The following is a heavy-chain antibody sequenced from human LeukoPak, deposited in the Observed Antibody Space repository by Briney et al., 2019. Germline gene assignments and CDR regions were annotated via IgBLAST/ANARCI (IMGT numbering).Heavy chain of an antibody. V-gene: IGHV4-59*01. CDR2: IYYSGST. CDR3: ARVDYDSSGYLPPWWFDP. D-gene: IGHD3-22*01. CDR1: GGSISSYY. Sequence: SETLSLTCTVSGGSISSYYWSWIRQPPGKGLEWIGYIYYSGSTNYNPSLKSRVIISVDTSKNQFSLKLSSVTAADTAVYYCARVDYDSSGYLPPWWFDPWGQGTLVTVSS. J-gene: IGHJ5*02.